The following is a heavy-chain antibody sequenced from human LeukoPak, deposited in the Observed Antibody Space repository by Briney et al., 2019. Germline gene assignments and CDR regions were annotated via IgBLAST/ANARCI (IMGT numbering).Heavy chain of an antibody. V-gene: IGHV4-59*12. J-gene: IGHJ4*02. CDR2: IYHSGST. Sequence: SETLSLTCTVSGGSISSYYWSWIRQPPGKGLEWIGYIYHSGSTYYNPSLKSRVTISVDRSKNQFSLKLSSVTAADTAVYYCARGSRVATKFFDYWGQGTLVTVSS. CDR3: ARGSRVATKFFDY. D-gene: IGHD5-12*01. CDR1: GGSISSYY.